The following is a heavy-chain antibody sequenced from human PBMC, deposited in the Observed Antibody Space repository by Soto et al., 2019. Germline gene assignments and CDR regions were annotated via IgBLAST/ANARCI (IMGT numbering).Heavy chain of an antibody. CDR2: IKSKTDGGTT. J-gene: IGHJ4*02. Sequence: RGSLRLSCPSSGFTFTNAWMNWVRQAPGKGLEWVGRIKSKTDGGTTDYAAPVNGRFTISRDDSKNTLYLQMNSLKTEDTAVYYRPTTSRSGRSSWGPGALVTVSS. V-gene: IGHV3-15*07. D-gene: IGHD6-19*01. CDR3: PTTSRSGRSS. CDR1: GFTFTNAW.